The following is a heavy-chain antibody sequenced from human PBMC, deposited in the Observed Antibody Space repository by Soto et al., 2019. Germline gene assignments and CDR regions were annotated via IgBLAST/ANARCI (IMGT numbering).Heavy chain of an antibody. CDR3: ARHLYDYVWGSYRH. V-gene: IGHV1-69*13. CDR1: GYIFKNYA. Sequence: ASVKVSCKSSGYIFKNYAVTWLRQAPGQGLEWMGGIIPVFGTPDYSQKFRGRVTITADESTSTVYMELRSLTSEDTAVYYCARHLYDYVWGSYRHWGQGTLVTVSS. CDR2: IIPVFGTP. D-gene: IGHD3-16*02. J-gene: IGHJ4*02.